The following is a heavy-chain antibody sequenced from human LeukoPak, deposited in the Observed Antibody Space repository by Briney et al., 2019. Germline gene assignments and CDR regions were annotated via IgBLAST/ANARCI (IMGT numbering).Heavy chain of an antibody. D-gene: IGHD3-9*01. CDR1: GFFFSAYG. J-gene: IGHJ4*02. Sequence: GGSLRLSCSASGFFFSAYGMNWVRQAPGKRLEYVSAIDSSGGSTKYADSVKGRFTISRDNSKNTLFLGMSSLSAEDTAVYYCVKHLYYDILTGYFDSWGQGTLVTVSS. CDR2: IDSSGGST. V-gene: IGHV3-64D*09. CDR3: VKHLYYDILTGYFDS.